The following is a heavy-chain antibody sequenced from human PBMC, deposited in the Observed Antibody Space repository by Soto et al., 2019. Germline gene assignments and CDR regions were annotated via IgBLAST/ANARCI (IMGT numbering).Heavy chain of an antibody. D-gene: IGHD3-22*01. CDR2: IIPIFGTA. J-gene: IGHJ4*01. V-gene: IGHV1-69*01. CDR3: AGSYYYDSSGYYFTVGLFDY. CDR1: GGTFSSYA. Sequence: SVKVPCKASGGTFSSYAISWVRQAPGQGLEWMGGIIPIFGTANYAQRFQGRVTITADESTSTAYMELSSLRSEDTAVYYCAGSYYYDSSGYYFTVGLFDYWG.